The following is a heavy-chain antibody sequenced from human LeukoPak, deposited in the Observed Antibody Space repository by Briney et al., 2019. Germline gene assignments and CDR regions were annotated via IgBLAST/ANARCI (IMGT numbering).Heavy chain of an antibody. CDR3: TREHSYFYDNSGSDY. Sequence: GGSLRLSCTASGFTFGDYAMSWFRQAPGKGLEWVGFIRSKAYGGTTEYAATVKGRFTISRDDSKSGVYLQMNSLKTEDTAVYYCTREHSYFYDNSGSDYWGQGTLVTVSS. CDR1: GFTFGDYA. J-gene: IGHJ4*02. V-gene: IGHV3-49*03. D-gene: IGHD3-22*01. CDR2: IRSKAYGGTT.